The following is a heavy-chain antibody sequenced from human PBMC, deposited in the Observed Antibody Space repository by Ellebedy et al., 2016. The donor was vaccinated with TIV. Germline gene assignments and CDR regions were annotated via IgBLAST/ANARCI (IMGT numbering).Heavy chain of an antibody. Sequence: MPSETLSLTCTVSGDSISNYYWSWIRQPPGKGLEWIGFIYYRGSPYYNPSFKSRVTLSADTSKNQFSLNLRTVTAADTAVYYCARIDSWQPIDDWGQGILVTISS. J-gene: IGHJ4*02. D-gene: IGHD3-9*01. CDR1: GDSISNYY. CDR3: ARIDSWQPIDD. V-gene: IGHV4-59*08. CDR2: IYYRGSP.